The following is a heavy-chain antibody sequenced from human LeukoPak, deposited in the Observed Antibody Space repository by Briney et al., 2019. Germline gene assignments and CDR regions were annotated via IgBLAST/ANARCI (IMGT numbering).Heavy chain of an antibody. Sequence: GGSLRLSCAASGFTFSSYAMSWVRQAPGKGLEWVSSISGSAGTTYFADSVKGRFTISRDNSKNTLYLQMNSLRAEDTAVYYCAKYDFWSPADYWGQGTLVTVSS. D-gene: IGHD3-3*01. V-gene: IGHV3-23*01. CDR3: AKYDFWSPADY. J-gene: IGHJ4*02. CDR1: GFTFSSYA. CDR2: ISGSAGTT.